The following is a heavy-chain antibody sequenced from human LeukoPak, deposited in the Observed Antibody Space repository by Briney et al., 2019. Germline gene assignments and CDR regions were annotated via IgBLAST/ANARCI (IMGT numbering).Heavy chain of an antibody. CDR3: HPAHYYFGMDV. CDR2: ISPNSGGT. Sequence: ASEKVSCKTFVYTFTSYGISWVRQTPGQGLEWMGGISPNSGGTKYAQKCQGRGTISRDTPISTPYMELSRLRDDDTAVYYCHPAHYYFGMDVWAKGPRSPSP. CDR1: VYTFTSYG. J-gene: IGHJ6*02. V-gene: IGHV1-2*02.